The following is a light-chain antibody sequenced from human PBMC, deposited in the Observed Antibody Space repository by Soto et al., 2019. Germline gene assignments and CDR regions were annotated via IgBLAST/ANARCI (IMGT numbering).Light chain of an antibody. V-gene: IGLV1-44*01. Sequence: QSVLTQPPSASGTPGQRVTISCYGSSSNIGSNTVNWYQHLPGTAPKLLIYSDNQRPSGVPDRFSGSKSGTSASLAISGLQSEDEADYYCSAWDDSLNGRSVFGTGTKVTVL. CDR3: SAWDDSLNGRSV. CDR1: SSNIGSNT. CDR2: SDN. J-gene: IGLJ1*01.